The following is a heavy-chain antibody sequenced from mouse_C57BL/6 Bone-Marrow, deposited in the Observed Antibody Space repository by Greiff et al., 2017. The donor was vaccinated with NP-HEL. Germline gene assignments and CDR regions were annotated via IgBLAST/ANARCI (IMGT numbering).Heavy chain of an antibody. CDR3: ARIYYDSYYAMDY. D-gene: IGHD2-4*01. Sequence: QVQLQQPGAELVKPGASVKLSCKASGYTFTSYWMHWVKQRPGRGLEGIGRIEPNSGGTKYNEKFRSKATLTVDKPSSTAYMQLSSLTSEDSAVYYCARIYYDSYYAMDYWGQGTSVTVSS. V-gene: IGHV1-72*01. CDR2: IEPNSGGT. J-gene: IGHJ4*01. CDR1: GYTFTSYW.